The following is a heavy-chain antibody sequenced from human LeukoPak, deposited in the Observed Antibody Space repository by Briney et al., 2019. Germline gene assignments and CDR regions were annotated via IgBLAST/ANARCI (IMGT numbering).Heavy chain of an antibody. Sequence: GGSLRLSCAASGFTVSSNYMSWVRQAPGKGLEWVSVIYSGGSTYHADSVKGRFTISRDNSKNTLYLQMNSLRDEDTAVYYCARIVAGGAFDIWGQGKMVTVSS. CDR3: ARIVAGGAFDI. CDR1: GFTVSSNY. J-gene: IGHJ3*02. V-gene: IGHV3-66*01. D-gene: IGHD1-26*01. CDR2: IYSGGST.